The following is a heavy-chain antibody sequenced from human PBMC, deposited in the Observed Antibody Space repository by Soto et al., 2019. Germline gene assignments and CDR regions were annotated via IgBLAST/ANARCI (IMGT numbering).Heavy chain of an antibody. Sequence: SETLSLTCTVSGGSISSYYWSWIRQPPGKGLEWIGYIYYSGSTNYNPSLKSRVTISVDTSKNQFSLKLSSVTAADTAVYYCASLLYDELSLDYWGQGTLVTVSS. CDR2: IYYSGST. D-gene: IGHD3-16*02. J-gene: IGHJ4*02. CDR1: GGSISSYY. CDR3: ASLLYDELSLDY. V-gene: IGHV4-59*01.